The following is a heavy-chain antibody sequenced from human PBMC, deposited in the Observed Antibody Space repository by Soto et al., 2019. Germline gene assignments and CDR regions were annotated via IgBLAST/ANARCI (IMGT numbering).Heavy chain of an antibody. D-gene: IGHD6-25*01. CDR3: ASVQRDAAMGHFDY. CDR1: GASITSDDYY. V-gene: IGHV4-30-4*01. J-gene: IGHJ4*02. CDR2: IYHRGFT. Sequence: QVQLQESGPGLVTPSQTLSLTCTVSGASITSDDYYWSWIRQPPAKGLEYIAYIYHRGFTYYNPSLQSRVAISLDTSKHQFSLNLTSVTAADTAVYYCASVQRDAAMGHFDYWGQGSLVTVSS.